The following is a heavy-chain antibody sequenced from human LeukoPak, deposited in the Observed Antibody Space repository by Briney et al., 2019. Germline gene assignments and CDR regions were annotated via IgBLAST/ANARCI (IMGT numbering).Heavy chain of an antibody. CDR3: ARDNSVGDNAWWFDP. Sequence: ASVKVSCKASGYSFTSHYMHWVRQAPGQGLEWMGLINPRGTSTIYAQKFQGRVTMTRDMSTSTDYMELSSLRSEDTAIYYCARDNSVGDNAWWFDPWGQGTLVTASS. J-gene: IGHJ5*02. CDR1: GYSFTSHY. V-gene: IGHV1-46*01. CDR2: INPRGTST. D-gene: IGHD1-26*01.